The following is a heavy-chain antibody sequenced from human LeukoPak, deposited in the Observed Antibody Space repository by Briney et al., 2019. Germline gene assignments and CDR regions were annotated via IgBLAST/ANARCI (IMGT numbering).Heavy chain of an antibody. V-gene: IGHV1-3*03. CDR3: ARGIAVAGSFDY. CDR2: INAGNGNT. D-gene: IGHD6-19*01. Sequence: ASVKVSCKASGYTFTSYAMHWVRQAPGQRLEWMGWINAGNGNTKYSQEFQGRVTITRDTSASTAYTELSSLRSEDMAVYYCARGIAVAGSFDYWGQGTLVTVSS. J-gene: IGHJ4*02. CDR1: GYTFTSYA.